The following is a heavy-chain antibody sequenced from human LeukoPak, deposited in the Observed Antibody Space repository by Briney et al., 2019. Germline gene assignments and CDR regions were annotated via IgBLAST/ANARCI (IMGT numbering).Heavy chain of an antibody. CDR1: GGSISTYY. Sequence: PSETLSLTCTVSGGSISTYYWSWIRQPPGKGLEWIGYIYYSGSTNYNPSLKSRVTISVDTSKNQFSLKLSSVTAADTAVHYCASTLPGGSSSQPFDYWGQGTLVTVSS. CDR3: ASTLPGGSSSQPFDY. V-gene: IGHV4-59*08. CDR2: IYYSGST. D-gene: IGHD6-13*01. J-gene: IGHJ4*02.